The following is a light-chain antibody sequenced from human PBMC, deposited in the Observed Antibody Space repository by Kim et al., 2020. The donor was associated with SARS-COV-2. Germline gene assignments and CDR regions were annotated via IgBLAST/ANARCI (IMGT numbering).Light chain of an antibody. Sequence: DIQMTQSPSTLSASVGDRVTMTCWASQSITTWLAWYQQRPGKAPKLLIYKASTLESGVPSRFSGSGSRTEFTLTITSLQPDDSATYYCQQYNTYSPITFGQGTKLEI. CDR1: QSITTW. CDR3: QQYNTYSPIT. V-gene: IGKV1-5*03. J-gene: IGKJ2*01. CDR2: KAS.